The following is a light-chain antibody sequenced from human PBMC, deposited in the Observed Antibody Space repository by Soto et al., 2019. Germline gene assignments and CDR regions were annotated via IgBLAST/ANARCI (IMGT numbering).Light chain of an antibody. Sequence: EVLMTQSPATLSVSPGERATLSCRASQSVSSNLAWYQQKPGQAPRLLIYGASTRAPGIPGRFSGSGSGTEFTLTISSLPSEDLAVFFWQRYDTWPPAFGQGTKVEIK. V-gene: IGKV3D-15*01. CDR2: GAS. J-gene: IGKJ2*01. CDR3: QRYDTWPPA. CDR1: QSVSSN.